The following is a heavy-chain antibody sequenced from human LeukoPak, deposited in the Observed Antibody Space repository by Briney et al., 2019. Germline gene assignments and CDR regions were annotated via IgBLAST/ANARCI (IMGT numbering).Heavy chain of an antibody. J-gene: IGHJ4*02. D-gene: IGHD3-22*01. CDR1: GFTFDDYA. V-gene: IGHV3-20*04. Sequence: GGSLRLSCAASGFTFDDYAMTWVRRAPGKGLEWVSSINWNGDNTGYADSVKGRFTISRDSAKNSLFLQMNSLRAEDTALYYCARRDSSGLLDYWGQGTLVTVSS. CDR3: ARRDSSGLLDY. CDR2: INWNGDNT.